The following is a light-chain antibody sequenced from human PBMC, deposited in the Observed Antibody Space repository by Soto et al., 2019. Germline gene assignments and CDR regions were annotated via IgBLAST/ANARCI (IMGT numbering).Light chain of an antibody. Sequence: QSALTQPASVSGSPGQSITISCTGTSSDVGSYNLVSWYQQHPGKAPKLMIYEGSKRPSGVSNRFSGSKSGNTASLTISGLQAEEEADYYCCSYAGSSTFVFGGGTQLTVL. V-gene: IGLV2-23*03. CDR1: SSDVGSYNL. CDR3: CSYAGSSTFV. J-gene: IGLJ2*01. CDR2: EGS.